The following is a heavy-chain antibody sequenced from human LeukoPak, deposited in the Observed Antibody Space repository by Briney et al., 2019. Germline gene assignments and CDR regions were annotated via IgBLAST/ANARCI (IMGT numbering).Heavy chain of an antibody. D-gene: IGHD1-26*01. CDR2: IYFSGSA. Sequence: SETLSLTCIVSGDITHYWGWIRQPPGKGLECIGSIYFSGSAYYNPSLKSRVTISVDTSKNQFSLKLSSMTAADTAVYYCATLSGATNFWGQGTLVTVSS. J-gene: IGHJ4*02. CDR3: ATLSGATNF. CDR1: GDITHY. V-gene: IGHV4-39*07.